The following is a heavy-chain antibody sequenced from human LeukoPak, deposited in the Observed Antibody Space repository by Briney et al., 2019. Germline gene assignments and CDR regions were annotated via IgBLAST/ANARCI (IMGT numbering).Heavy chain of an antibody. V-gene: IGHV3-7*01. D-gene: IGHD1-1*01. CDR1: GLTFSSYW. CDR2: IKQDGSEK. CDR3: ARSRVRPYFDY. J-gene: IGHJ4*02. Sequence: AGGSLRLSCAASGLTFSSYWMSWVRQAPGKGLEWVANIKQDGSEKYYVDSVKGRFTISRDNAKNSLYLQMNSLRAEDTAVYYCARSRVRPYFDYWGQRTLVTVSS.